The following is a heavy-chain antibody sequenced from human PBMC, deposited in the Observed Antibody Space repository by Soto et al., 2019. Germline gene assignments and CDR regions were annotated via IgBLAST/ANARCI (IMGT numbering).Heavy chain of an antibody. D-gene: IGHD5-12*01. CDR2: IIPIFGTA. J-gene: IGHJ4*02. V-gene: IGHV1-69*01. Sequence: QVQLVQSGAEVKKPGSSVKVSCKASGGTFNSYAISWVRQAPGQGLEWMGGIIPIFGTAKYAQKFQGRVTITADDSTNTGYLELTNLTSEDTALYFCTRVGYTSGPTVDYWGQGTRVIVSS. CDR3: TRVGYTSGPTVDY. CDR1: GGTFNSYA.